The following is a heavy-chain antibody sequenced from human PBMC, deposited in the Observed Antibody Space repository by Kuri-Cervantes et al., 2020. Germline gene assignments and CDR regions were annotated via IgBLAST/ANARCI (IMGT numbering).Heavy chain of an antibody. CDR1: GFTFSSYW. CDR3: ARDRPVAAYNGNDRFLLTYYMDV. J-gene: IGHJ6*03. V-gene: IGHV3-7*01. D-gene: IGHD1-1*01. Sequence: GGSLRLSCVASGFTFSSYWMSWVRQAPGKGLEWVANIKQNGYEKYYVDSVKGRFTISRDNAKNSLYLQMNSLRAEDTAVYYCARDRPVAAYNGNDRFLLTYYMDVWGKGTTVTVSS. CDR2: IKQNGYEK.